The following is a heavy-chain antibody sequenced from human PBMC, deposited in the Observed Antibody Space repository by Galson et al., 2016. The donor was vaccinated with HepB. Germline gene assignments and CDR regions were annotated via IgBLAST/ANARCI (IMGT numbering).Heavy chain of an antibody. CDR1: GYTFINYY. Sequence: SGYTFINYYIHWVRQAPGQGLEWMGIINPLSGGTDYAQRFQGRVTMTRDTSTSTVSMELSSLRSEDTAVYYCARAIMTPSDNWFDSWGQGTLVTVSS. D-gene: IGHD2-8*01. CDR3: ARAIMTPSDNWFDS. J-gene: IGHJ5*01. V-gene: IGHV1-46*01. CDR2: INPLSGGT.